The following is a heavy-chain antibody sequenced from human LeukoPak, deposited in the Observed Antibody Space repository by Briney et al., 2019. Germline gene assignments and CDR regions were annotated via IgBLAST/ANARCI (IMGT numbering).Heavy chain of an antibody. CDR2: INPNSGGT. CDR3: ARDNSDYGRYYYGMDV. D-gene: IGHD4-17*01. Sequence: ASVKVSCKASGYTFTGYYMHWVRQAPGQGLEWMGWINPNSGGTNYAQKFQGWVTMTRDTSISTAYMELSRLRSDDTAVYYCARDNSDYGRYYYGMDVWGQGTTVTVSS. J-gene: IGHJ6*02. CDR1: GYTFTGYY. V-gene: IGHV1-2*04.